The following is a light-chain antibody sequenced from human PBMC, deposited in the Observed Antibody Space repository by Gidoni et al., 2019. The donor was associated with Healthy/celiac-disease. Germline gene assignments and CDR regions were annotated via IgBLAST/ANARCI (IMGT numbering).Light chain of an antibody. V-gene: IGKV3-20*01. Sequence: DNVLTQSPGTLSSAPGERATLSCRASQSVSSMYLSWYQQKPGQGPRLLIAGASSRATGIPDRFSGSGSGTDFTLTISRLEPEDSAVYSCQQYGTSPPRVTFXPXTKVDIK. J-gene: IGKJ3*01. CDR1: QSVSSMY. CDR2: GAS. CDR3: QQYGTSPPRVT.